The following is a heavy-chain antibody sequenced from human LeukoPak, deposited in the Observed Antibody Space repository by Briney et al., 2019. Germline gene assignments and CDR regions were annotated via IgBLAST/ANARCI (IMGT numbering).Heavy chain of an antibody. CDR2: ISAYNGTT. Sequence: ASVKVSCKASGYTFTSYGISWVRQAPGQGLEWMGWISAYNGTTNYAQKLQGRVTMTTDTSTSTAYMELRSLRSDDTAVYYCARVSTVVSWFDPWGQGTLVTVSS. D-gene: IGHD4-23*01. J-gene: IGHJ5*02. V-gene: IGHV1-18*01. CDR1: GYTFTSYG. CDR3: ARVSTVVSWFDP.